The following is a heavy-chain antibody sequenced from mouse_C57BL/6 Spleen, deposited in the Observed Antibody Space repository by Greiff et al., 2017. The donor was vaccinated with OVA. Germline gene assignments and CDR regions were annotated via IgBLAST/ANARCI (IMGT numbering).Heavy chain of an antibody. D-gene: IGHD1-1*01. Sequence: QVHVKQPGAELVRPGSSVKLSCKASGYTFTSYWMDWVKQRPGQGLEWIGNIYPSDSETHYNQKFKDKATLTVDKSSSTAYMQLSSLTSEDSAVYYCAIHYYGSPWFAYWGQGTLGTVSA. CDR2: IYPSDSET. J-gene: IGHJ3*01. CDR1: GYTFTSYW. CDR3: AIHYYGSPWFAY. V-gene: IGHV1-61*01.